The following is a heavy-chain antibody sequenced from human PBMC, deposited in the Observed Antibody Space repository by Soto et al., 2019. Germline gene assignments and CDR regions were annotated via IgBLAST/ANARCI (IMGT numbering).Heavy chain of an antibody. Sequence: GGSLRLSCAASGFIFSDYYMSWIRQAPGKGLEWVSYISGSGSYTNYADSVKGRFTISRDNSKNTLNLQMNSLRPEDTAVYYCARAPPTYCSSSTCYAKRFDYWGQGTLVTVYS. D-gene: IGHD2-2*01. CDR1: GFIFSDYY. CDR2: ISGSGSYT. V-gene: IGHV3-11*06. J-gene: IGHJ4*02. CDR3: ARAPPTYCSSSTCYAKRFDY.